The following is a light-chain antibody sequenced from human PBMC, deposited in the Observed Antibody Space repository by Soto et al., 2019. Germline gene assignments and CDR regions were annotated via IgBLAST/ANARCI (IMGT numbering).Light chain of an antibody. CDR2: KAS. V-gene: IGKV1-5*03. Sequence: DIQMTQSPSTLSASVGDRVTITCRASQSISSWLAWFQQKPGKAPKLLIYKASSLQSVVPSRFSGSESGTDFNLTISSLQPDDFATYYCQQYNPYSSTFGQRTKVEIK. CDR3: QQYNPYSST. CDR1: QSISSW. J-gene: IGKJ2*01.